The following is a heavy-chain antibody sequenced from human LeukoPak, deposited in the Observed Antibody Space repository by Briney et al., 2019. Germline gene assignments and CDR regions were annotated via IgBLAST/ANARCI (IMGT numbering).Heavy chain of an antibody. V-gene: IGHV4-61*02. CDR1: GGSISSGTYS. Sequence: SETLSLTCIVSGGSISSGTYSLTWIRQPAGKGLEWIGRIYTSGSTNYNPSLKSRVTISVDTSKNQFSLKLSSVTAADTAVYYCARDAGYCSGGSCYSWFDYWGQGTLVTVSS. J-gene: IGHJ4*02. CDR2: IYTSGST. D-gene: IGHD2-15*01. CDR3: ARDAGYCSGGSCYSWFDY.